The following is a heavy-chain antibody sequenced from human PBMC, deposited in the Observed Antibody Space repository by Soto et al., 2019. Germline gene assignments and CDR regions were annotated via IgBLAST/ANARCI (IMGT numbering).Heavy chain of an antibody. CDR1: GGSFSGYY. V-gene: IGHV4-34*01. J-gene: IGHJ3*02. Sequence: KASETLSLTCAVYGGSFSGYYWSWIRQPPGKGLEWIGEINHSGSTNYNPSLKSRVTISVDTSKNQFSLKLSSVTAADTAVYYCALGNFDAFDIWGQGTMVTVSS. CDR3: ALGNFDAFDI. CDR2: INHSGST.